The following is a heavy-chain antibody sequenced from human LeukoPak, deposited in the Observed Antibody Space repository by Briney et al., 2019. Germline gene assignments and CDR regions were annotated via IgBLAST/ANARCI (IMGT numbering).Heavy chain of an antibody. CDR1: GFSVSNNY. CDR3: ARDPTGASV. Sequence: GGSLRLSCAAPGFSVSNNYISWVRQPPGKGLEWISVIYAGGSTFYTDSVKGRFTTSRDNSKNTVYLQMDRLTPEDTAVYYCARDPTGASVWGRGTTVTVSS. J-gene: IGHJ6*04. CDR2: IYAGGST. D-gene: IGHD1-14*01. V-gene: IGHV3-53*01.